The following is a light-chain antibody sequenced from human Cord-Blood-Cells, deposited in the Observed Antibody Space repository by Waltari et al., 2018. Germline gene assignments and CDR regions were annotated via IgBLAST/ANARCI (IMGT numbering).Light chain of an antibody. V-gene: IGLV2-14*01. J-gene: IGLJ2*01. CDR3: SSYTSSSTLV. CDR2: DVS. Sequence: QSALTQPASVSGSPVQSITIPCTAPSSHVRGYNYVSWYQQHPGKAPKLMIYDVSNRPSGVSNRFSGSKSGNTASLTSSGLQAEDEADYYCSSYTSSSTLVFGGGTKLTVL. CDR1: SSHVRGYNY.